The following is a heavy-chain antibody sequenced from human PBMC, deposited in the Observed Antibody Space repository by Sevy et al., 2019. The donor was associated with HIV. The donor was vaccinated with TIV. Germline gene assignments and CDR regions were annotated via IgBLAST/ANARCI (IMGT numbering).Heavy chain of an antibody. CDR1: GGSISSGGYY. D-gene: IGHD3-10*01. CDR3: ARWGGRWDYCFDY. J-gene: IGHJ4*02. CDR2: IYYSGST. Sequence: SETLSLTCTVSGGSISSGGYYWSWIRQHPGKGLEWIGYIYYSGSTYYNPSLKSRVTISVDTSKNQFSLKLSSVTAADTAVYYCARWGGRWDYCFDYWGQGTLVTVSS. V-gene: IGHV4-31*03.